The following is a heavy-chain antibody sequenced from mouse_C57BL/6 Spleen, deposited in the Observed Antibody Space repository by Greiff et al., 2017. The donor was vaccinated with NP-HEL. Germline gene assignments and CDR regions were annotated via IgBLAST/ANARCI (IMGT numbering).Heavy chain of an antibody. Sequence: EVKLVESEGGLVQPGSSIKLSCTASGFTFSDYYMAWVRQVPEKGLEWVANINYDGSSTYYLDSLKSRFIISRDNAKNILYLQMSSLKSEDTATYYCARDGGHYYGSSYDIYYAMDYWGQGTSVTVSS. CDR2: INYDGSST. D-gene: IGHD1-1*01. V-gene: IGHV5-16*01. CDR3: ARDGGHYYGSSYDIYYAMDY. CDR1: GFTFSDYY. J-gene: IGHJ4*01.